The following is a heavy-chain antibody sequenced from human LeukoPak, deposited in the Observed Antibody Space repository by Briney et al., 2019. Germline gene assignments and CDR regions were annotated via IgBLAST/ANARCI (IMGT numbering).Heavy chain of an antibody. CDR3: AKDTGYSSGWSSYYYYYMDV. V-gene: IGHV3-9*01. CDR2: ISWNSGSI. J-gene: IGHJ6*03. CDR1: GFTFDDYA. D-gene: IGHD6-19*01. Sequence: GGSLRLSCAASGFTFDDYAMHWVRQPPGKGLEWVSGISWNSGSIGYADSVKGRFTISRDNAKNSLYLQMNSLRAEDTALYYCAKDTGYSSGWSSYYYYYMDVWGKGTTVTVSS.